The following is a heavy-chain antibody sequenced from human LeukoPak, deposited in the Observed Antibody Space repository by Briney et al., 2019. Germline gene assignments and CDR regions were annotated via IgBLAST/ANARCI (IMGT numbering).Heavy chain of an antibody. CDR1: GGSISSSSYY. V-gene: IGHV4-39*01. Sequence: SETLSLTCTVSGGSISSSSYYWDWIRQSPGKGLEWLGSIYYVGGTYYNPSLESRVTISVDTSKNQFSLKLSSVTAADTAVYYCQIVVVTMLDYWGQGTLVTVSS. CDR2: IYYVGGT. D-gene: IGHD2-21*02. J-gene: IGHJ4*02. CDR3: QIVVVTMLDY.